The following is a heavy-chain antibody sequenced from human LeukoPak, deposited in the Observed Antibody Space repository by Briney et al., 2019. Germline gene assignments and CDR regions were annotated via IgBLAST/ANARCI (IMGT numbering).Heavy chain of an antibody. CDR2: ISAYNGNT. CDR1: GYTFTSYG. V-gene: IGHV1-18*01. J-gene: IGHJ4*02. D-gene: IGHD1-26*01. Sequence: ASVKVSCKASGYTFTSYGISWVRQAPGQGLEWMGWISAYNGNTNHAQKLQGRVTMTTDTSASTAYMELRSLRSDDTAVYYCATRPLSHSGSYWAGDYWGQGTLVTVSS. CDR3: ATRPLSHSGSYWAGDY.